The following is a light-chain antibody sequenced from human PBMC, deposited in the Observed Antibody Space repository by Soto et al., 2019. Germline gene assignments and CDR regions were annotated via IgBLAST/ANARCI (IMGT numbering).Light chain of an antibody. Sequence: QSVLTQPRSVSGSPGQSVTISCTGTSSDVGGYNYVSWYQQHPGKAPKLMIYDVSKRPSAVPDRFSGSKSGNTASLTISGLQAEDEADYYCCSYAGSYTWVFGGGTQLTVL. V-gene: IGLV2-11*01. CDR1: SSDVGGYNY. CDR3: CSYAGSYTWV. CDR2: DVS. J-gene: IGLJ3*02.